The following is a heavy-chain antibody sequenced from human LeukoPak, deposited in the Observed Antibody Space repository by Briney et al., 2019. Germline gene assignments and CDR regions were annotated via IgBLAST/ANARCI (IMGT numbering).Heavy chain of an antibody. CDR1: GFTFDDYG. Sequence: GGSLRLSCAAYGFTFDDYGMSWVRQAPGKGLEWVSGINWNGGSTGYADSVKGRFTISRDNAKNSLYLQMNSLRAEDTALYYCARGDQIVGAPYYFDYWGQGTLVTVSS. V-gene: IGHV3-20*04. D-gene: IGHD1-26*01. J-gene: IGHJ4*02. CDR3: ARGDQIVGAPYYFDY. CDR2: INWNGGST.